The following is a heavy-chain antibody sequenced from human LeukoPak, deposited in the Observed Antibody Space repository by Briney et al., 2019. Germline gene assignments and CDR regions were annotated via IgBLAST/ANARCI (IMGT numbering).Heavy chain of an antibody. V-gene: IGHV4-34*01. CDR1: GGSFSGYY. CDR3: ARGYHAAIFGVVKGYFDY. D-gene: IGHD3-3*01. Sequence: SETLSLTCAVYGGSFSGYYWSWIRQPPGKGLEWIGEINQSGSTNYNPSLKSRVTISVDTSKNQFSLKLSSVTAADTAVYYCARGYHAAIFGVVKGYFDYWGQGTLVTVSS. J-gene: IGHJ4*02. CDR2: INQSGST.